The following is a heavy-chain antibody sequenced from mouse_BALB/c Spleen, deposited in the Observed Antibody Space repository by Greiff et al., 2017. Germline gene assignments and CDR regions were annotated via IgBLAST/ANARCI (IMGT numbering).Heavy chain of an antibody. Sequence: EVHLVESGGGLVKPGGSLKLSCAASGFTFSSYAMSWVRQTPEKRLEWVASISSGGSTYYPDSVKGRFTISRDNARNILYLQMSSLRSEDTAMYYCATLYDFYAMDYWGQGTSVTVSS. J-gene: IGHJ4*01. D-gene: IGHD1-1*01. V-gene: IGHV5-6-5*01. CDR1: GFTFSSYA. CDR2: ISSGGST. CDR3: ATLYDFYAMDY.